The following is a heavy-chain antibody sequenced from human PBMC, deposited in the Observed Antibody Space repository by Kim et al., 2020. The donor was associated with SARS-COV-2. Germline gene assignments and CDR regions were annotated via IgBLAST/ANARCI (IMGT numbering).Heavy chain of an antibody. Sequence: GGSLRLSCAASGFTVSSNYMSWVRQAPGKWLEWVSVIYSGGSTYYADSVKGRFTISRHNSKNTLYLQMNSLRAEDTAVYYCARGWGQCSSTSCNVKYYYYGMDVWGQGTTVTVSS. CDR1: GFTVSSNY. CDR3: ARGWGQCSSTSCNVKYYYYGMDV. V-gene: IGHV3-53*04. D-gene: IGHD2-2*01. CDR2: IYSGGST. J-gene: IGHJ6*02.